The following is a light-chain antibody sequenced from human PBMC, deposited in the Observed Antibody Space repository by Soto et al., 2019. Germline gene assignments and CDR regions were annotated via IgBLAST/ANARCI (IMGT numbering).Light chain of an antibody. CDR2: AES. CDR3: QQSYSTPRT. J-gene: IGKJ1*01. V-gene: IGKV1-39*01. Sequence: DIQMTQSPSSLSASVGDRVTITCRASQNIRSYLKWHQQKPGKAPNLLIYAESSLQSGVPTRFSGSGSGTDITRTSSSLQPEDFAVYYGQQSYSTPRTFGQGTKVEIK. CDR1: QNIRSY.